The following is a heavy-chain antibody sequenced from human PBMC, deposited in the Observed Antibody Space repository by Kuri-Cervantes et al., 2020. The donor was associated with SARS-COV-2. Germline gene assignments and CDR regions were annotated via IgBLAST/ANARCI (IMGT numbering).Heavy chain of an antibody. CDR2: IIPIFGTA. V-gene: IGHV1-69*05. Sequence: SVKVSCKASGGTFSSYAISWVRQAPGQGLEWMGGIIPIFGTANYAQKFQGRVTITTDESTSTAYMELSSLRSEDTAVYYCARGGVGATQDCSFDYWGQGTPVTVSS. CDR3: ARGGVGATQDCSFDY. J-gene: IGHJ4*02. D-gene: IGHD1-26*01. CDR1: GGTFSSYA.